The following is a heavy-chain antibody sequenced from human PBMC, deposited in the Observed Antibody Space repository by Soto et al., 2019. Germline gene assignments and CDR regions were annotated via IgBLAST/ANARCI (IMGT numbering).Heavy chain of an antibody. V-gene: IGHV1-2*02. CDR3: ARVNTIFGVVIPYYYGMDV. CDR1: GYTFTGYY. D-gene: IGHD3-3*01. Sequence: ASVKVSCKASGYTFTGYYMHWVRQAPGQGLEWMGWINPNSGGTNYAQKLQGRVTMTRDTSISTAYMELSRLRSDDTAVYYCARVNTIFGVVIPYYYGMDVWGQGTTVTVSS. CDR2: INPNSGGT. J-gene: IGHJ6*02.